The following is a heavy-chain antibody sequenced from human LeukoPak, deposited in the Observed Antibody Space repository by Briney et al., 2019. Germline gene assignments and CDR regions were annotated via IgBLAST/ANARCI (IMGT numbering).Heavy chain of an antibody. CDR1: GFTFSSYA. J-gene: IGHJ4*02. CDR2: VSYDGSNK. V-gene: IGHV3-30-3*01. CDR3: ATIGARRTGALYRIDS. Sequence: GGSLRLSCAASGFTFSSYAMHWVRQAPGKGLEWVAVVSYDGSNKYYAYSVMCRFTISRDNSKNKLFLQMNSLRAEEAAVYYCATIGARRTGALYRIDSWGQGALVTVSS. D-gene: IGHD6-6*01.